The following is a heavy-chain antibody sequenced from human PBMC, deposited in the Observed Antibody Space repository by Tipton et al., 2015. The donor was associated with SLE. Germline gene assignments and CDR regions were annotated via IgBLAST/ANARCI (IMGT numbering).Heavy chain of an antibody. D-gene: IGHD2-21*01. J-gene: IGHJ4*02. V-gene: IGHV1-69*05. CDR2: IIPILAKP. CDR1: GGTFSSYA. Sequence: QSGPEVKKPGSSVKVSCKASGGTFSSYAISWVRQAPGQGLEWMGGIIPILAKPNYAQKFQGRVTITTDESTSTAYMELSSLRSEDTAVYYRATPVALYLDYWGQGTLVTVSS. CDR3: ATPVALYLDY.